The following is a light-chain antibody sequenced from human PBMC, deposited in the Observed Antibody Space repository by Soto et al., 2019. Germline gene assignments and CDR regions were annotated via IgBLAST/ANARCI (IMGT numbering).Light chain of an antibody. CDR2: LYSDGSH. J-gene: IGLJ3*02. Sequence: QSVLTQPPSASASPGASVNLTCTLSSGHNSYAIAWHQQQPEKGPRYLIKLYSDGSHSKGDGIPDRFSGSSNGAERYLTIASLQYEDEDDYYCQTWSTDIRVFGGGTKLTVL. CDR1: SGHNSYA. V-gene: IGLV4-69*01. CDR3: QTWSTDIRV.